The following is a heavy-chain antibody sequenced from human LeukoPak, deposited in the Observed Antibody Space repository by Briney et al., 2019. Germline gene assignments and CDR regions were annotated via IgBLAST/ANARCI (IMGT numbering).Heavy chain of an antibody. V-gene: IGHV3-15*01. Sequence: GGSLRLSCAASGFTFSNAWMSWVRQAPGKGLEWVGRIKSKTDGGTTDYAAPVKGRFTISRDDSKNTLHLQMNSLKTKDTAVYYCTTIRSRFIVVVVAAYYYYMDVWGKGTTVTVSS. CDR1: GFTFSNAW. D-gene: IGHD2-15*01. J-gene: IGHJ6*03. CDR2: IKSKTDGGTT. CDR3: TTIRSRFIVVVVAAYYYYMDV.